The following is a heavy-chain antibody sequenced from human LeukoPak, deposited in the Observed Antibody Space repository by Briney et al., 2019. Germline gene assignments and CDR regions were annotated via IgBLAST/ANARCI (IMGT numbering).Heavy chain of an antibody. Sequence: SETLSLTCTVSGGSISSSSYYWGWIRQPPGKGLEWIGSNYYSGSTYYNPSLKSRVTISVDTSKNQFSLKLSSVTAADTAVYYCVRLYDTYEAFDIWGQGTMVTVSS. D-gene: IGHD5/OR15-5a*01. J-gene: IGHJ3*02. CDR2: NYYSGST. CDR1: GGSISSSSYY. V-gene: IGHV4-39*01. CDR3: VRLYDTYEAFDI.